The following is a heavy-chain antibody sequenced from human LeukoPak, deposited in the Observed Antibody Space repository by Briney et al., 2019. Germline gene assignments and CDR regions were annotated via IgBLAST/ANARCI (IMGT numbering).Heavy chain of an antibody. V-gene: IGHV3-48*03. D-gene: IGHD6-25*01. J-gene: IGHJ5*02. CDR1: GFTFNTYT. CDR3: ARAGYSSAP. CDR2: ISSSGSTI. Sequence: GESLRLSCAASGFTFNTYTMYWVRQAPGKGLEWVSYISSSGSTIYYADSVKGRFTISRDNAKNSLYLQMNSLRAEDTAVYYCARAGYSSAPWGQGTLVTVSS.